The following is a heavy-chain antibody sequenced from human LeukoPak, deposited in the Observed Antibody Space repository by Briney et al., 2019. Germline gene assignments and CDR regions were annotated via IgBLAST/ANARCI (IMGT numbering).Heavy chain of an antibody. Sequence: PSETLSLTCAVYGGSFSGYYWLWIRQPPGKGLEWIGEINHSGSTNYNPSLKTRVTISVDTPKKQFSLKLSSVTAADTAVYYCARGAQLRYFDWSLYYFDYWGQGTLVTVSS. V-gene: IGHV4-34*01. D-gene: IGHD3-9*01. CDR2: INHSGST. J-gene: IGHJ4*02. CDR3: ARGAQLRYFDWSLYYFDY. CDR1: GGSFSGYY.